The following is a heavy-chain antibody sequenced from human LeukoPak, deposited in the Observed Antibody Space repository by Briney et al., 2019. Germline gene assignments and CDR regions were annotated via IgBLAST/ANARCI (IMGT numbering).Heavy chain of an antibody. J-gene: IGHJ4*02. D-gene: IGHD2-15*01. V-gene: IGHV4-59*08. CDR3: ARTYCRGGSCHFDY. CDR1: GGSISSYY. Sequence: KPSETLSLTCTVSGGSISSYYWSWIRQSPGKGLEWIGYIYYSGSTDSNPSLKSRVTISVDTSKNQISLKLSSVTAADTAVYYCARTYCRGGSCHFDYWGQGTLVTVSS. CDR2: IYYSGST.